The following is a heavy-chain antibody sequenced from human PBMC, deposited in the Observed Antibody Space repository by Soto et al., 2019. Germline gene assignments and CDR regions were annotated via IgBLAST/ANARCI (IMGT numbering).Heavy chain of an antibody. Sequence: QVQLQQWGAGLLKPSETLSLTCAVFGGSFSGYYWNWIRQPPGKGLEWIGEINHSGSTNYNPSLKSRFTISVDTSKNQFSLKLSSVTAADTAVYYCARGYDRNFDYWCQGTLVTVSS. CDR2: INHSGST. D-gene: IGHD3-22*01. CDR1: GGSFSGYY. V-gene: IGHV4-34*01. CDR3: ARGYDRNFDY. J-gene: IGHJ4*02.